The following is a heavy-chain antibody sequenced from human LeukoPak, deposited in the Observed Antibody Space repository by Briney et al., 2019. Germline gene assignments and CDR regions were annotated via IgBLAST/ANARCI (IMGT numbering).Heavy chain of an antibody. CDR1: GFTFDDYA. V-gene: IGHV3-9*01. J-gene: IGHJ4*02. D-gene: IGHD3-10*01. CDR3: AKDIDYGSGTYFGAFDY. CDR2: ISSNSGSI. Sequence: GGSLRPSCAASGFTFDDYAMHWVRQAPGKGLEWVSGISSNSGSIAYADSVKGRFTISRDNAKKSLYLQMNSLRPDDTALYFCAKDIDYGSGTYFGAFDYWGQGTLVTVSS.